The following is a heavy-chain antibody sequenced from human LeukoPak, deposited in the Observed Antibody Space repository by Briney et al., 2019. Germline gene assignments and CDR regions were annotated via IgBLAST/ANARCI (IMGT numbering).Heavy chain of an antibody. CDR2: ISSTSYI. D-gene: IGHD5-24*01. CDR1: GFTFTAYT. V-gene: IGHV3-21*01. Sequence: PGGSLRLSCAASGFTFTAYTINWVRQAPGKGLEWVSSISSTSYIYYADSVKGRFTISRDNSKNTLYLQMNSLRAEDTAVYYCARGLGGGIGMAALDYWGQGTLVTVSS. J-gene: IGHJ4*02. CDR3: ARGLGGGIGMAALDY.